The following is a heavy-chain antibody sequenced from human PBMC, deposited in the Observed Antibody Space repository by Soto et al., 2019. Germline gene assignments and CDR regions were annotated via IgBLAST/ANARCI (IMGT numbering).Heavy chain of an antibody. D-gene: IGHD1-1*01. Sequence: SETLSLTXTVSGASISGFYRSWIRKSAGKGLEWIGRIYATGTTDYNPSLKSRVMMSVDTSKKQFSLKLRSVTAADTAVYYCVRDGTKTLRDWFDPWGQGISVTVSS. J-gene: IGHJ5*02. CDR1: GASISGFY. CDR2: IYATGTT. V-gene: IGHV4-4*07. CDR3: VRDGTKTLRDWFDP.